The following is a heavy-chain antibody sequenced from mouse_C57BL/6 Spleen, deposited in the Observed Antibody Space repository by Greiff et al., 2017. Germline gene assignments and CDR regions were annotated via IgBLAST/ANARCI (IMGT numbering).Heavy chain of an antibody. Sequence: QVQLKQSGPELVKPGASVKISCKASGYAFSSSWMNWVKQRPGKGLEWIGRIYPGDGDTNYNGKFKGKATLTADKSSSTAYMQLSSLTSEDSAVYFCAREDYGSFYYAMDYWGQGTSVTVSS. D-gene: IGHD1-1*01. CDR3: AREDYGSFYYAMDY. V-gene: IGHV1-82*01. CDR1: GYAFSSSW. CDR2: IYPGDGDT. J-gene: IGHJ4*01.